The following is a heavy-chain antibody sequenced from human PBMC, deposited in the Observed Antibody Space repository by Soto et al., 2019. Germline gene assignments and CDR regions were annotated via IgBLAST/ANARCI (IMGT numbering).Heavy chain of an antibody. D-gene: IGHD3-16*02. J-gene: IGHJ4*02. CDR1: GFTFSSYA. CDR2: ISYDGSNK. V-gene: IGHV3-30-3*01. CDR3: ARDGITFGGVIVLFDY. Sequence: QVQLVESGGGVVQPGRSLRLSCAASGFTFSSYAMHWVRQAPGKGLEWVAVISYDGSNKYYADSVKGRFTISRDNSKNTLYLQMNSLRAEDTAVYYCARDGITFGGVIVLFDYWGQGTLVTVSS.